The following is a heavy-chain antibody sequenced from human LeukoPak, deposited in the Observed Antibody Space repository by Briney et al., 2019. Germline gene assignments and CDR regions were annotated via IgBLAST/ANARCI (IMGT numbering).Heavy chain of an antibody. J-gene: IGHJ3*02. Sequence: SETLSLTCAVSGYSISSGYYWGWIRQRPGKELEWIGSIYHSGSTYYNPSLKSRVTISVDTSKNQFSLKLSSVTAADTAVYYCARQELLNAFDIWGQGTMVTVSS. D-gene: IGHD1-26*01. CDR2: IYHSGST. CDR3: ARQELLNAFDI. CDR1: GYSISSGYY. V-gene: IGHV4-38-2*01.